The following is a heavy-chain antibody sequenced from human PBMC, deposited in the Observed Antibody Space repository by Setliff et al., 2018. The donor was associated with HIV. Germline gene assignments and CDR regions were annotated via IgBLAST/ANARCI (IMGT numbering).Heavy chain of an antibody. CDR3: ARESACSSTSCPKVLDY. V-gene: IGHV1-69*16. Sequence: SVKVSCKASGDTLSIHPISWVRQAPGRGLDWMGGIIPALGTANYAQRFQGRVTITTDESTNTGYMELSSLRSEDTAVYYCARESACSSTSCPKVLDYWGQGTLVTVSS. D-gene: IGHD2-2*01. CDR1: GDTLSIHP. CDR2: IIPALGTA. J-gene: IGHJ4*02.